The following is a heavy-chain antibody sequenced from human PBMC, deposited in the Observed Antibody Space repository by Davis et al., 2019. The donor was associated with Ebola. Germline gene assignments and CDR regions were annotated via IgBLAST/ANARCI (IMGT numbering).Heavy chain of an antibody. CDR1: GYTFTGYY. Sequence: ASVKVSCKASGYTFTGYYMHWVRQAPGQGLEWMGWINPNSGGTNYAQKFQGWVTMTRDTSISTAYMELSRLRSDDTAGYYCARDRGTPYGMDVWGQGTTVTVSS. V-gene: IGHV1-2*04. D-gene: IGHD1-1*01. CDR2: INPNSGGT. CDR3: ARDRGTPYGMDV. J-gene: IGHJ6*02.